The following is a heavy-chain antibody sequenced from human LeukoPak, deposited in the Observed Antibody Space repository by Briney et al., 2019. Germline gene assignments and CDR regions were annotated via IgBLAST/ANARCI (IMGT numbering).Heavy chain of an antibody. Sequence: SVKVPCKASGGTFSSYAISWVRQAPGQGLEWMGGIIPIFGTANYAQKFQGRVTITTDESTSTAYMELSSLRSEDTAVYYCARDGMGATTGIYYYYMDVWGKGTTVTVSS. D-gene: IGHD1-26*01. J-gene: IGHJ6*03. CDR2: IIPIFGTA. V-gene: IGHV1-69*05. CDR3: ARDGMGATTGIYYYYMDV. CDR1: GGTFSSYA.